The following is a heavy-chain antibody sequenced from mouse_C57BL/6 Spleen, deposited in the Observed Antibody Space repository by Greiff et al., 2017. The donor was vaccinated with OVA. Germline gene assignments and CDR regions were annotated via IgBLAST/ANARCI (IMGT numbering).Heavy chain of an antibody. D-gene: IGHD5-5*01. V-gene: IGHV14-4*01. CDR2: IDTENGDT. Sequence: EVQLQQSGAELVRPGASVKLSCTASGFNIKDDYMHWVKQRPEQGLEWIGWIDTENGDTEYASKFQGKATITADTSSNTAYLQLSSLTSEDTAVYYCTRDYPPYAMDYWGQGTSVTVSS. CDR3: TRDYPPYAMDY. J-gene: IGHJ4*01. CDR1: GFNIKDDY.